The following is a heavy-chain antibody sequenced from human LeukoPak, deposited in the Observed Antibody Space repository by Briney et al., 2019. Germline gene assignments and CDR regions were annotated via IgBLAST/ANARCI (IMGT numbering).Heavy chain of an antibody. Sequence: SETLSLTCTVSGGSISSHYWSWIRQPPGKGLEWIGYIYYSGSTNYNPSLKSRVTISVDTSKNQFSLKLSSVTAADTAVYYCARFRTGYCSGGSCYYWYFDLWGRGTLVTVSS. CDR2: IYYSGST. V-gene: IGHV4-59*08. D-gene: IGHD2-15*01. CDR3: ARFRTGYCSGGSCYYWYFDL. J-gene: IGHJ2*01. CDR1: GGSISSHY.